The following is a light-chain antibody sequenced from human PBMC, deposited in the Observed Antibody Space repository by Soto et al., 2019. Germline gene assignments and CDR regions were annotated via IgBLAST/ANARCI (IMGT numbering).Light chain of an antibody. CDR1: QRVSSNY. CDR3: QQYGTSPWT. Sequence: EIVLTQSPGTLSLSPGERVTLSCRASQRVSSNYLAWYQQKPGQPPRLLIYDASSRATGIPDRFRGIGSGTDFTLTISRLEPEDFAVYFCQQYGTSPWTFGQGTKVEVK. V-gene: IGKV3-20*01. CDR2: DAS. J-gene: IGKJ1*01.